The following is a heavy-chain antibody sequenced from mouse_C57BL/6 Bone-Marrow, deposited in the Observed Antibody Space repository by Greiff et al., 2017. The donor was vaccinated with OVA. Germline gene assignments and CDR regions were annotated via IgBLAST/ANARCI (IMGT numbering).Heavy chain of an antibody. D-gene: IGHD2-2*01. CDR1: GFTFSSYA. J-gene: IGHJ4*01. V-gene: IGHV5-4*03. CDR3: AYGYGKAYYAMDY. Sequence: EVKVVESGGGLVKPGGSLKLSCAASGFTFSSYAMSWVRQTPEKRLEWVATISDGGSYTYYPDNVKGRFTISRDNAKNNLYLQMSHLKSEDTAMYYGAYGYGKAYYAMDYWGQGTSVTVSS. CDR2: ISDGGSYT.